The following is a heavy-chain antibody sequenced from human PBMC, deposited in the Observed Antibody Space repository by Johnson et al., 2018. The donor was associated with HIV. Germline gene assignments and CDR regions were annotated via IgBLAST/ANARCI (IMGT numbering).Heavy chain of an antibody. V-gene: IGHV3-20*04. CDR2: INWNGGST. Sequence: VQLVESGGGVVRPGGSLRLSCAASGFTFDDYGMSWVRQAPGKGLEWVSGINWNGGSTGYADSVTGRFTISRDNAKNSLYLQMNSLRAEDTALYYCARELLTGYYNVHGAFDIWGQGTMVTVSS. CDR3: ARELLTGYYNVHGAFDI. J-gene: IGHJ3*02. D-gene: IGHD3-9*01. CDR1: GFTFDDYG.